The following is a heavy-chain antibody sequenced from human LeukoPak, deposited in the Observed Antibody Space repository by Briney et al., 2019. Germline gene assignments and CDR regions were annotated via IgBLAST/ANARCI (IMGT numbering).Heavy chain of an antibody. Sequence: PGGSLRLSCAASGFTFREYSMSWVRQAPGKGLEWVSAISGSGGSTYYADSVKGRFTISRDNSKNTLYLQMNSLRAEDTAVYYCASHPRGATRAGDYYYYMDVWGKGTTVTVSS. J-gene: IGHJ6*03. CDR1: GFTFREYS. CDR3: ASHPRGATRAGDYYYYMDV. V-gene: IGHV3-23*01. D-gene: IGHD1-26*01. CDR2: ISGSGGST.